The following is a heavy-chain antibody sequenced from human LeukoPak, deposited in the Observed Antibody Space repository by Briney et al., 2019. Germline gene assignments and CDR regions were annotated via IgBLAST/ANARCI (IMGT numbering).Heavy chain of an antibody. CDR1: GFTFDDYG. D-gene: IGHD4-11*01. CDR3: ARGILYSNPEWFDP. J-gene: IGHJ5*02. Sequence: GGSMRLSCAASGFTFDDYGMSWVRQAPGKGLEWVSGINWNGGSTVYADSVKGRFTISRDNAKNSLYLQMNSLRAEDTALFYCARGILYSNPEWFDPWGQGTLVTVSS. V-gene: IGHV3-20*04. CDR2: INWNGGST.